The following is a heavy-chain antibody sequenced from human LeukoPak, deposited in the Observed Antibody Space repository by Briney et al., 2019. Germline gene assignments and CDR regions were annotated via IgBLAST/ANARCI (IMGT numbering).Heavy chain of an antibody. CDR3: AREGGKTAMVPYYFDY. CDR1: GDSVSSNSAA. D-gene: IGHD5-18*01. Sequence: SQTLSLTCAISGDSVSSNSAAWNWITQSPARGLEWLGRTYYRSKWYNDYAVSVKSRITINPDTSLNQISLQLNSVTAEDTPVYYCAREGGKTAMVPYYFDYWGQGTLVTVSS. CDR2: TYYRSKWYN. J-gene: IGHJ4*02. V-gene: IGHV6-1*01.